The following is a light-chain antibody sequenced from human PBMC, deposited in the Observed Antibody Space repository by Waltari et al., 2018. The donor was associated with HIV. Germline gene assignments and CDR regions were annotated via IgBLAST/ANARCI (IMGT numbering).Light chain of an antibody. J-gene: IGLJ7*01. CDR1: HLGRKS. CDR2: DDR. CDR3: HVWNSTSDLGV. V-gene: IGLV3-21*02. Sequence: SSVLTQPPSVSVAPGQTARIPCGGPHLGRKSVHWYQQRPGQAPVLVVYDDRVRPSGIPDRFSGSNSGNTATLTISRVEAGDEADYYCHVWNSTSDLGVFGGGTQLTVL.